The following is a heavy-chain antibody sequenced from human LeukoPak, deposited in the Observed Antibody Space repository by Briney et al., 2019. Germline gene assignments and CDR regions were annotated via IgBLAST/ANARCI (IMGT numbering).Heavy chain of an antibody. CDR3: ARDHYYDSSGNYDP. V-gene: IGHV3-20*01. J-gene: IGHJ5*02. CDR2: INWNGGST. D-gene: IGHD3-22*01. CDR1: GFTFSNYA. Sequence: GGSLRLSCAASGFTFSNYAMSWVRQAPGKGLEWVFGINWNGGSTGYADSVKGRFTISRDNTKNSLYLQMNSLRAEDTALYHCARDHYYDSSGNYDPWGQGTLVTVSS.